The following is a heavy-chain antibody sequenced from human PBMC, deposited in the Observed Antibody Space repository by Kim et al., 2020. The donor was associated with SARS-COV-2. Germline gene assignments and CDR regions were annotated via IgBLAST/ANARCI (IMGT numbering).Heavy chain of an antibody. J-gene: IGHJ6*02. V-gene: IGHV3-21*01. CDR1: GFTFSSYS. D-gene: IGHD3-10*01. Sequence: GGSLRLSCAASGFTFSSYSMNWVRQAPGKGLKWVSSISSSSSYIYYADSVKGRFTISRDNAKNSLYLQMNSLRAEDTAVYYCARDSAMVRDNYGMDVWGQGTTVTVSS. CDR2: ISSSSSYI. CDR3: ARDSAMVRDNYGMDV.